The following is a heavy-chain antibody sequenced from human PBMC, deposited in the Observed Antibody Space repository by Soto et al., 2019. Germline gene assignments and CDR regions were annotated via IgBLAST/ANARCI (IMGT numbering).Heavy chain of an antibody. Sequence: EVQLVESGGGLVQPGESLRLSCAASGFTFSRYWMHWVRQGPGKGLVWVARITNDGRSTGYADSVKGRFTISRDNAKNTLYRQIEGLRAEDTALYYCARDGDGDYPVDYWGQGTLVTVSS. D-gene: IGHD4-17*01. CDR2: ITNDGRST. J-gene: IGHJ4*02. CDR3: ARDGDGDYPVDY. V-gene: IGHV3-74*01. CDR1: GFTFSRYW.